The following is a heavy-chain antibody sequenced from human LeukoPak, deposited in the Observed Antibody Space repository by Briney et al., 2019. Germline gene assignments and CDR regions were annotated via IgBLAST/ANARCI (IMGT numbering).Heavy chain of an antibody. D-gene: IGHD6-19*01. CDR2: IGSVTTYV. CDR1: GFTFSDYT. V-gene: IGHV3-21*01. Sequence: GGSLRLSCAASGFTFSDYTMNWVRQAPGKGLEWVSSIGSVTTYVYYADSLKGRFTISRDNAKNSLYLQMDSLRAEDTAIYFCARAIAVAGPYYFDYWGQGTLVTVSS. CDR3: ARAIAVAGPYYFDY. J-gene: IGHJ4*02.